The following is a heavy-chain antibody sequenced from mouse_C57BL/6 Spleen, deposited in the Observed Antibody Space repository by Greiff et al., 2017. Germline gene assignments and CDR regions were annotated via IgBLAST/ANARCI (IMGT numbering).Heavy chain of an antibody. V-gene: IGHV5-9-1*02. CDR2: ISSGGDYI. D-gene: IGHD2-1*01. J-gene: IGHJ4*01. CDR3: TREDGNDYYAMDD. Sequence: EVQVVESGEGLVKPGGSLKLSCAASGFTFSSYAMSWVRQTPEKRLEWVAYISSGGDYIYYADTVKGRFTISRDNARNTLYLQMSSLKSEDTAMYYCTREDGNDYYAMDDWGQGTSVTVSS. CDR1: GFTFSSYA.